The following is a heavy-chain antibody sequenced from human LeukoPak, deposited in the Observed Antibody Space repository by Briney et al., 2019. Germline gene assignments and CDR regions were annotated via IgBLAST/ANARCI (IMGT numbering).Heavy chain of an antibody. D-gene: IGHD5-18*01. CDR1: GGSICDYY. CDR3: AGCGNSYGTGYQFDL. J-gene: IGHJ5*02. CDR2: VYYTGAT. V-gene: IGHV4-59*01. Sequence: PSETLSLTCTVSGGSICDYYWSWVRQTPGKGLEWIGFVYYTGATNYNPSLKSRVTISLDTSKNQFSLNLNSVDAADTAVYFCAGCGNSYGTGYQFDLWSQGTLVTVSS.